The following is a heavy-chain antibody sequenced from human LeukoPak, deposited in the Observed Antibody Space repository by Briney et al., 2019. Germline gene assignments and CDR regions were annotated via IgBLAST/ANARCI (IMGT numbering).Heavy chain of an antibody. V-gene: IGHV1-18*01. D-gene: IGHD3-16*01. CDR2: ISAYNGNT. CDR1: GYTFTSYG. J-gene: IGHJ4*02. Sequence: ASVKVSCKASGYTFTSYGISWARQAPGQGLEWMGWISAYNGNTNYAQKLQGRGTMTTDTSTSTAYMELRSLRCDDTAVYYFGRMVFGGVIAPDYWGQGTLVTVSS. CDR3: GRMVFGGVIAPDY.